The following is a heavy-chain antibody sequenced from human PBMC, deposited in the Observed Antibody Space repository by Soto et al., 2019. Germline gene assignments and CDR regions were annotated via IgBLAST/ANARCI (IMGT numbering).Heavy chain of an antibody. CDR2: LSYDGNNK. D-gene: IGHD3-22*01. CDR3: AKGGSGNYLTYYYYYGMDV. CDR1: GFSLSNNG. J-gene: IGHJ6*02. Sequence: QVQLVESGGGVVQPGRSLRLSCAASGFSLSNNGMHWVRQAPGKGLEWVAVLSYDGNNKYYADSVKGRFTISRDNSKNTVYLEMNNLRAEDTAMYYCAKGGSGNYLTYYYYYGMDVWGQGTTVTVSS. V-gene: IGHV3-30*18.